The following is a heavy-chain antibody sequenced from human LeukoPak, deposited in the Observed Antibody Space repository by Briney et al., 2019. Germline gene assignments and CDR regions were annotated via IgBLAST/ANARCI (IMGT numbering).Heavy chain of an antibody. CDR1: GFTFDDYA. Sequence: GGSLRLSCAASGFTFDDYAMHWVRQAPGKGLEWVSGISWNSGSIGYADSVKGRFTISRDNAKNSLCLQMNSLRAEDTALYYCAGGHYYDSSGYYRYWGQGTLVTVSS. V-gene: IGHV3-9*01. CDR2: ISWNSGSI. D-gene: IGHD3-22*01. CDR3: AGGHYYDSSGYYRY. J-gene: IGHJ4*02.